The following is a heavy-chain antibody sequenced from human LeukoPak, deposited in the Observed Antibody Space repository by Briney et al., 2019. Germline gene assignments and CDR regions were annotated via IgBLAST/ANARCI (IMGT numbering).Heavy chain of an antibody. CDR1: GGSISSSSYH. D-gene: IGHD3-10*01. CDR2: LYYSGST. J-gene: IGHJ4*02. V-gene: IGHV4-39*01. Sequence: SETLSLTCAVSGGSISSSSYHWGWIRLPPGKGLEWIGNLYYSGSTYYNPSLKSRVTISVDRSKNQFSLKLNSVTAADTAVYYCARRHDGEFDYWGQGTLVTVSS. CDR3: ARRHDGEFDY.